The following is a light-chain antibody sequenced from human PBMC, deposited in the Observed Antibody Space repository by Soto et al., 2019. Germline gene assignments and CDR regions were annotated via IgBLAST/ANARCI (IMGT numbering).Light chain of an antibody. Sequence: SYELTQPPSLSVAAGQTSRMTWGGMNIGSKSVHWYQQKPGQATVLVVYDDSDRPSGIPERFSGSNSGNQATLTIRRGAAGEEADHYRQVWDCSSDHHYVFGTGTKVTVL. V-gene: IGLV3-21*02. CDR1: NIGSKS. CDR3: QVWDCSSDHHYV. J-gene: IGLJ1*01. CDR2: DDS.